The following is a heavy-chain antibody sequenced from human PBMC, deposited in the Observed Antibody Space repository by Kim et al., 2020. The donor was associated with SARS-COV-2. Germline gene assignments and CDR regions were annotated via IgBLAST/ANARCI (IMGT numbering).Heavy chain of an antibody. CDR3: ATRFDY. CDR2: RGGST. Sequence: RGGSTYNADSVQGRFTLSRDTAANTVVLQRNSLGAGDTAVYYCATRFDYWGQGTLVTVSS. J-gene: IGHJ4*02. V-gene: IGHV3-23*01.